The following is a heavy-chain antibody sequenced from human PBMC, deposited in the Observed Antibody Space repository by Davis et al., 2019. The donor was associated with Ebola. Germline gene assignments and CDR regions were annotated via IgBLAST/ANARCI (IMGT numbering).Heavy chain of an antibody. V-gene: IGHV3-48*01. Sequence: GGSLRLSCAASGFTFSSYSMNWVRQAPGKGLEWVSYISSSSSTIYYADSVKGRFTISRDNSKNTLYLQVNSLRVEDTALYYCARNDFTMVRGRLGHYYYYYGMDVWGQGTTVAVSS. CDR1: GFTFSSYS. CDR3: ARNDFTMVRGRLGHYYYYYGMDV. J-gene: IGHJ6*02. CDR2: ISSSSSTI. D-gene: IGHD3-10*01.